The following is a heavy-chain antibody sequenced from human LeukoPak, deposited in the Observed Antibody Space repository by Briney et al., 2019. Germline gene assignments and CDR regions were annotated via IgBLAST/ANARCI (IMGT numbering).Heavy chain of an antibody. CDR1: GGSITTYY. CDR2: LYHTGST. J-gene: IGHJ4*02. Sequence: SETLSLTCTDPGGSITTYYWTWIRQTPDKGLQFIGSLYHTGSTNYNPSLESSVTISEDTSKNQISLELRSVTAADTAVYYCATSIDWPNVFDHWGQGILVTVSS. CDR3: ATSIDWPNVFDH. D-gene: IGHD2-21*01. V-gene: IGHV4-59*01.